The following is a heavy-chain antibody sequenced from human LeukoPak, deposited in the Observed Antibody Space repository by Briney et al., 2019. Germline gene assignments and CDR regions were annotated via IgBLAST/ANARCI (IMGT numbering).Heavy chain of an antibody. Sequence: PSETLSLTCSVSGGSISTYYWSWIRQPPGKGLEWIGYVYYTGSTNYNPSLKSRVTMSVDTSKNQFSLKLSPVTAADTAVYFCARGDCTGGTCYSGYYYYMDVWGKGTTVIVSS. CDR1: GGSISTYY. V-gene: IGHV4-59*01. CDR2: VYYTGST. D-gene: IGHD2-15*01. CDR3: ARGDCTGGTCYSGYYYYMDV. J-gene: IGHJ6*03.